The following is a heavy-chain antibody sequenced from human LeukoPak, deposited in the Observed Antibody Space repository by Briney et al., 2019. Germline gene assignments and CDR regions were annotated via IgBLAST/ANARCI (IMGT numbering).Heavy chain of an antibody. D-gene: IGHD2-2*02. V-gene: IGHV1-8*03. CDR1: GYTFTSYD. Sequence: ASVKVSCKASGYTFTSYDINWVRQATGQGLEWMGWMNPNSGNTGYAQKFQGRVTITRNTSISTAYMELSSLRSEDTAVYYCAREVDCSSTSCYRGNWFDPWGKGTLVTVSS. CDR2: MNPNSGNT. J-gene: IGHJ5*02. CDR3: AREVDCSSTSCYRGNWFDP.